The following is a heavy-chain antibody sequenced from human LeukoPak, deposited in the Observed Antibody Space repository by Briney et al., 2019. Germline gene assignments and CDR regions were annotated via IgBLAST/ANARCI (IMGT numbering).Heavy chain of an antibody. D-gene: IGHD1-1*01. Sequence: GESLKISCKGSGYSFDSQWIGWVRQMPGKGLEWMGIIYPGDSDTKYSPSFEGQVTMSADKSISTAYLQWRSLKASDTAIYYCARHDGSGPFGYWGQGTLVTVSS. V-gene: IGHV5-51*01. J-gene: IGHJ4*02. CDR2: IYPGDSDT. CDR1: GYSFDSQW. CDR3: ARHDGSGPFGY.